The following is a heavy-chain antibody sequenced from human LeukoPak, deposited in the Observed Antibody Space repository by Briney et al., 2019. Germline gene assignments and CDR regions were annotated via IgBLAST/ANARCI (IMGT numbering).Heavy chain of an antibody. CDR2: ISAYNGNT. J-gene: IGHJ4*02. Sequence: ASVKVSCKASGYTFTSYGISWVRQAPGQGLEWMGWISAYNGNTNYAQKFQGRVTITADESTSTAYMELSSLRSEDTAVYYCASSLGGNREGWGQGTLVTVSS. D-gene: IGHD4-23*01. CDR1: GYTFTSYG. V-gene: IGHV1-18*01. CDR3: ASSLGGNREG.